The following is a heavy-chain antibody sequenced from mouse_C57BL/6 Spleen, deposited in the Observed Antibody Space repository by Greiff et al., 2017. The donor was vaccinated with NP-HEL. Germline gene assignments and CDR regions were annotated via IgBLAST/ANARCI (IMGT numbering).Heavy chain of an antibody. CDR2: IYPGDGDT. J-gene: IGHJ3*01. V-gene: IGHV1-80*01. CDR3: ARNIYYDYDGFAY. D-gene: IGHD2-4*01. Sequence: VQLQQSGAELVKPGASVKISCKASGYAFSSYWMNWVKQRPGKGLEWIGQIYPGDGDTNYNGKFKGKATLTADKSSSTAYMQLSSLTSEDSAVYFCARNIYYDYDGFAYWGQGTLVTVSA. CDR1: GYAFSSYW.